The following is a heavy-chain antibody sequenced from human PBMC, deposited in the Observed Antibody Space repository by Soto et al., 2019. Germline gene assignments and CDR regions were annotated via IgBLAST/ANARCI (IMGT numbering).Heavy chain of an antibody. CDR3: GKDGNSNFVWFDP. D-gene: IGHD1-7*01. Sequence: EVQLLESGGGLVQPGGSLRLSCAASGFTFSSYAMSWVRQAPGKGLEWVSAISGSGGSTYYAYSVKGWFTISRDNSKKPLYLQINSLRAQDMAISYCGKDGNSNFVWFDPWGQGTLVTVSS. CDR2: ISGSGGST. J-gene: IGHJ5*02. CDR1: GFTFSSYA. V-gene: IGHV3-23*01.